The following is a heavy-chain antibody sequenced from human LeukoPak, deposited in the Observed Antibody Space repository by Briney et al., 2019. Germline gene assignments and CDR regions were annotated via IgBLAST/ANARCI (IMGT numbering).Heavy chain of an antibody. Sequence: SETLSLTCTVSGGSISSSSYYWGWIRQPPGKGLEWIGSIYYSGSTYYNPSLKSRVTISLDTSKNQFSLKLSSVTAADTAVYYCSSQPEVVITATDYWGQGTVVTVSS. CDR2: IYYSGST. CDR1: GGSISSSSYY. V-gene: IGHV4-39*07. CDR3: SSQPEVVITATDY. J-gene: IGHJ4*02. D-gene: IGHD2-15*01.